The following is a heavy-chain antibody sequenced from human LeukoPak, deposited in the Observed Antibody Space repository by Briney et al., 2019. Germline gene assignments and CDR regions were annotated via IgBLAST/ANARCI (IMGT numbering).Heavy chain of an antibody. CDR3: ARVYQSAEYYFDY. D-gene: IGHD2-2*01. V-gene: IGHV4-59*01. J-gene: IGHJ4*02. CDR2: IYYTGST. CDR1: GGSIDSYY. Sequence: SETLSLTCTVPGGSIDSYYWSWIRQPPGKGLEWIGYIYYTGSTEYHPSLKSRVTISLDTPKNQFSLKLTSVTAADTAVYYCARVYQSAEYYFDYWGQGNLVSVSS.